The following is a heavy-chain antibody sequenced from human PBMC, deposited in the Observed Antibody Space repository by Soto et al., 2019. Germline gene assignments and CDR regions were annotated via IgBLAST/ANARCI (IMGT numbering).Heavy chain of an antibody. CDR3: AHRALGTVSDAFDI. V-gene: IGHV2-5*01. J-gene: IGHJ3*02. CDR1: GFSLSTSGVG. CDR2: IFWNDDK. D-gene: IGHD2-21*02. Sequence: GSGPTLVNPTQTLTLTCTFSGFSLSTSGVGVGWIRQPPGKALEWLALIFWNDDKRYSPSLKSRPTITKDTSKNQVVLTMTNMDPVDTATYSCAHRALGTVSDAFDIWGQGTMVTVSS.